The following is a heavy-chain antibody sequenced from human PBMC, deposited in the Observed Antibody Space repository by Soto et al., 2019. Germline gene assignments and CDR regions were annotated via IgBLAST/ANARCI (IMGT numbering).Heavy chain of an antibody. Sequence: PGGSLRLSCAASGFTFSSYAMSWVRQAPGKGLEWVSTISGSDGRTYSTDSVKGRFTISRDNSRNTAYLQMNSLRVEDTAVYYCAKDQQWLANNWFDPWGQGTLVTVSS. V-gene: IGHV3-23*01. CDR2: ISGSDGRT. CDR3: AKDQQWLANNWFDP. J-gene: IGHJ5*02. CDR1: GFTFSSYA. D-gene: IGHD6-19*01.